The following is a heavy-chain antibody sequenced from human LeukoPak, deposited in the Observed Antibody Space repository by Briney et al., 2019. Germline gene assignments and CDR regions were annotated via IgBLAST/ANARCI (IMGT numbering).Heavy chain of an antibody. CDR3: ARGRDLYGLDAFDI. J-gene: IGHJ3*02. Sequence: GGSLRLSCAASGFTFSSYWMSWVRQAPGKGLEWVANIKQDGSEKYYVDSVKGRFTISRDNAKNSLYLQMNSLRAEDTAVYYCARGRDLYGLDAFDIWGQGTMVTVSS. V-gene: IGHV3-7*03. CDR2: IKQDGSEK. D-gene: IGHD2-8*01. CDR1: GFTFSSYW.